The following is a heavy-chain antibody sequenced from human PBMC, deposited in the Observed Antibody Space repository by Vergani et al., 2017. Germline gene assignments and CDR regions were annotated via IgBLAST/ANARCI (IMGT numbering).Heavy chain of an antibody. Sequence: QVQLQESGPGLVKPSQTLSLTCTVSGGSISSGGYYWSWIRQPPGKGLEWLGEINHSGRTNYNPSLKSRVTISVDTSKNQFSLKLSAVAAADTAVYYCARGPAWGMVRGVIRYFDYWGQGTLVTVSS. CDR1: GGSISSGGYY. CDR2: INHSGRT. D-gene: IGHD3-10*01. CDR3: ARGPAWGMVRGVIRYFDY. J-gene: IGHJ4*02. V-gene: IGHV4-31*03.